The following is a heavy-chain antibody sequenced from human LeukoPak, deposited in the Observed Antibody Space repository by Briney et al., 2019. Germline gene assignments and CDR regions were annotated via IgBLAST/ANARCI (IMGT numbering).Heavy chain of an antibody. CDR3: ASAMEGPNDAFDI. CDR2: IYYSGST. J-gene: IGHJ3*02. D-gene: IGHD2-2*01. CDR1: GGSISSYY. V-gene: IGHV4-59*12. Sequence: SETLSLTCTVSGGSISSYYWSWIRQPPGKGLEGIGYIYYSGSTNYNPSLKSRVTISVDTSKNQFSLKLSSVTAADTAVYYCASAMEGPNDAFDIWGQGTMVTVSS.